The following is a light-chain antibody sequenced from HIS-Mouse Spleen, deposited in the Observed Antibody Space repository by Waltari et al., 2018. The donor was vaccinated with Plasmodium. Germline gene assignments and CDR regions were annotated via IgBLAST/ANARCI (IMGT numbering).Light chain of an antibody. J-gene: IGLJ2*01. CDR3: SSYTSSSTVV. V-gene: IGLV2-18*02. CDR2: ELS. CDR1: SSDVGSYNR. Sequence: QSALTQPPSVSGSPGQSVTISCTGTSSDVGSYNRLSWYQHPPGPAPKLSIFELSNRPSGVPDRFSGSKSGNTASLTISGLQAEDEADYYCSSYTSSSTVVFGGGTKLTVL.